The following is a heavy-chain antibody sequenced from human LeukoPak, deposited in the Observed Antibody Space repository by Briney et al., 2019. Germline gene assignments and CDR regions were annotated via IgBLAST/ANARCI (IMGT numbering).Heavy chain of an antibody. CDR1: GGSISSYY. CDR3: ARDAGTSGMDV. J-gene: IGHJ6*02. Sequence: SETLSLTCTVSGGSISSYYWSWIRHPPGKGLEWIGYIYYSGSTNYNPSLKSRVTISVDTSKNQFSLKLSSVTAADTAVYYCARDAGTSGMDVWGQGTTVTVSS. CDR2: IYYSGST. D-gene: IGHD3-10*01. V-gene: IGHV4-59*01.